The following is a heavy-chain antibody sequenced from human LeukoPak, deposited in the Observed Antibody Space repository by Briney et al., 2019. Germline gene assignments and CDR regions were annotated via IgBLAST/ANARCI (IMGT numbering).Heavy chain of an antibody. V-gene: IGHV4-34*01. Sequence: PSETLSLTCAVYGGSFSGYYWSWIRQPPGKGLEWIGEINHSGSTNYNPSLKSRVTISVDTSKNQFSLKLSSVTAADTAVYYCARIRYCSSTSCPWGQGTLVTVSS. CDR3: ARIRYCSSTSCP. D-gene: IGHD2-2*01. J-gene: IGHJ5*02. CDR2: INHSGST. CDR1: GGSFSGYY.